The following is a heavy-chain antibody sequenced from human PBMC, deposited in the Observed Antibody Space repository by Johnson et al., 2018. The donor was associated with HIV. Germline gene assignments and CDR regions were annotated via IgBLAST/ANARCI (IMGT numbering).Heavy chain of an antibody. CDR2: INSDGSNK. V-gene: IGHV3-74*02. J-gene: IGHJ3*02. Sequence: VQLVESGGGVVQPGGSLRLSCVDSGFTFSTNWMHWVRQAPGKGLVWVSRINSDGSNKYYADSVKGRFTISRDNSKNTLYLQMNSLRPEDTAAYYCATIAAHGAAFDIWGQGTVVTVSS. CDR1: GFTFSTNW. D-gene: IGHD6-25*01. CDR3: ATIAAHGAAFDI.